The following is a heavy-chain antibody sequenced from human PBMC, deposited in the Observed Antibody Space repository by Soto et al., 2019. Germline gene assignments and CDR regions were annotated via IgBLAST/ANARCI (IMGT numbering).Heavy chain of an antibody. D-gene: IGHD5-18*01. V-gene: IGHV3-13*05. J-gene: IGHJ4*02. CDR2: IGAARDP. CDR1: GFTFSDYD. CDR3: ARAGFSGNSYGPADY. Sequence: GGSLRLSCTASGFTFSDYDMHWVRQAAGKGLEWVSTIGAARDPYYTGSVKGRFTISRENARNSMFLQMNSVTVGDTAVYYCARAGFSGNSYGPADYWGQGTLVTVSS.